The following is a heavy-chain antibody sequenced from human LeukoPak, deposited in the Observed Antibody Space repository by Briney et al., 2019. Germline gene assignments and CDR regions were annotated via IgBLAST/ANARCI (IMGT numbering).Heavy chain of an antibody. Sequence: SETLSLTCTVSGGSISSGDYYWSCIRQPPGRGLEGIVYIYYSGSTYYNPSLKRRVPISGDTSKNQFSLNLISVTSADTAVFYCPSDPGVVRGLPNWLGRWGPGNPVTVSS. CDR2: IYYSGST. V-gene: IGHV4-30-4*08. D-gene: IGHD3-3*01. CDR1: GGSISSGDYY. CDR3: PSDPGVVRGLPNWLGR. J-gene: IGHJ5*02.